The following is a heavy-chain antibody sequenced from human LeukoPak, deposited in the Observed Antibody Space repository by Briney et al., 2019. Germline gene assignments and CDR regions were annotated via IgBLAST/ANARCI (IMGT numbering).Heavy chain of an antibody. CDR1: GFTFSNYG. V-gene: IGHV3-33*06. CDR2: IWYDGSDK. CDR3: ANDRGNYHTSGFDC. D-gene: IGHD3-10*01. J-gene: IGHJ4*02. Sequence: GGSLRLSCAASGFTFSNYGMHWVRQAPGKGLDWVAVIWYDGSDKYYGDSVKGRFTISRDNSKNTLYLQMNSLRAEDTAVDYCANDRGNYHTSGFDCWGQGTLVTVSS.